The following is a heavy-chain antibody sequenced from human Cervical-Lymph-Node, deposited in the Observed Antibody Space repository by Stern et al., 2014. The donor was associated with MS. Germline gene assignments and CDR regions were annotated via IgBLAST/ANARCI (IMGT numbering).Heavy chain of an antibody. D-gene: IGHD1-26*01. CDR1: GYSFTSYW. CDR2: ISPVDSDT. V-gene: IGHV5-51*01. Sequence: VQLVQSGAEVKKSGESLKISCKASGYSFTSYWIGWVRQMHGKGLEWMGVISPVDSDTRYSPSFQGQVTISADRSISTAYLQWSSLRASDTAMYYCARPNNEWELLPGYWGQGTLVTVSS. CDR3: ARPNNEWELLPGY. J-gene: IGHJ4*02.